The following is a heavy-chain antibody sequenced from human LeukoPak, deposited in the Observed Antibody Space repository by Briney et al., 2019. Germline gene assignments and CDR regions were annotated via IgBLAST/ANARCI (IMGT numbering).Heavy chain of an antibody. CDR3: ARGARYCSSTSCSHFDY. V-gene: IGHV4-34*01. Sequence: SETLSLTCAVYGGSFGGYYWSWIRQPPGKGLEWIGEINHSGSTNYNPSLKSRVTISVDTSKNQFSLKLSSVTAADTAVYYCARGARYCSSTSCSHFDYWGQGTLVTVSS. D-gene: IGHD2-2*01. CDR1: GGSFGGYY. CDR2: INHSGST. J-gene: IGHJ4*02.